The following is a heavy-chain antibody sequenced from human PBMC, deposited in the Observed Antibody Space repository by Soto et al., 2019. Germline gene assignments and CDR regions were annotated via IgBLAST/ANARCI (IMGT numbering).Heavy chain of an antibody. V-gene: IGHV3-30*03. CDR2: ISYDGSYK. CDR1: GFTFSSYG. CDR3: ARWNGGFDY. J-gene: IGHJ4*02. Sequence: ESGGGVVQLGRSLRLSCAASGFTFSSYGMHWVRQAPGKGLEWVAVISYDGSYKYYADSVKGRFTISRDNSKNTLYLQMNSLRAEDRAVYYCARWNGGFDYWGQGTLVTVSS. D-gene: IGHD3-16*01.